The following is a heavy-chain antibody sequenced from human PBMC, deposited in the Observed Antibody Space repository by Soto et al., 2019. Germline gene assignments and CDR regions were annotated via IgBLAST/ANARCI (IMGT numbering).Heavy chain of an antibody. D-gene: IGHD3-3*01. Sequence: SETLSLTCAVYGGSVNGYYWNWIRQPPGKGLEWIGEINHTGRTHYNPSLKSRVTMSVDTSNNQFSLRLSSVTAADTAIYYCATRITVFGLLIPPFDPWGQGTQVTVSS. J-gene: IGHJ5*02. CDR3: ATRITVFGLLIPPFDP. V-gene: IGHV4-34*01. CDR2: INHTGRT. CDR1: GGSVNGYY.